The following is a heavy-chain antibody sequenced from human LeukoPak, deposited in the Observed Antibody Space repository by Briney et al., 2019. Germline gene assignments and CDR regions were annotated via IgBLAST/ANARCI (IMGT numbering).Heavy chain of an antibody. V-gene: IGHV4-38-2*02. CDR3: ARGSRYSSGWYRPYYMDV. D-gene: IGHD6-19*01. CDR2: IYHSGST. Sequence: SETLSLTCTVSGYSISSGYYWGWIRQPPGKGLEWIGSIYHSGSTYYNPSLKSRVTISVVTSKNQFSLKLSSVTAADTAVYYCARGSRYSSGWYRPYYMDVWGKGTTVTVSS. J-gene: IGHJ6*03. CDR1: GYSISSGYY.